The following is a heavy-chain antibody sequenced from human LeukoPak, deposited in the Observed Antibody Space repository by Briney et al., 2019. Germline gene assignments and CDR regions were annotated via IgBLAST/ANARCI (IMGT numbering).Heavy chain of an antibody. CDR1: GYTFTSYY. Sequence: ASVKVSCKASGYTFTSYYMHWVRQAPGQGLEWMGIINPSGGSTSYAQKFQGRVTTTRDTSTSTVYMELSSLRSEDTAVYYCARVEVDGDYGYYGMDVWGQGTTVTVSS. V-gene: IGHV1-46*01. CDR3: ARVEVDGDYGYYGMDV. J-gene: IGHJ6*02. CDR2: INPSGGST. D-gene: IGHD4-17*01.